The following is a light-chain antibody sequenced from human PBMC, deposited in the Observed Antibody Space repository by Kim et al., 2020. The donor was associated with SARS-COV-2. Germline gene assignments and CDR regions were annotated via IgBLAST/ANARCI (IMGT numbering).Light chain of an antibody. CDR1: QSISSW. CDR2: KAS. CDR3: QQYNSYPLT. V-gene: IGKV1-5*03. Sequence: DIQMTQSPSTLSASVGERVTITCRASQSISSWLAWYQQKPGKAPNLLIYKASDLESGVPSRFSGSGSGTEFTLTISSLQPGDFATYYCQQYNSYPLTFGGGTKVEIK. J-gene: IGKJ4*01.